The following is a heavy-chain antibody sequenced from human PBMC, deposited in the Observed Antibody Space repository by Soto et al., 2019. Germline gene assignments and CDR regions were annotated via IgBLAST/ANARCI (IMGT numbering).Heavy chain of an antibody. Sequence: GGSLRLSCAASGFTFSSYDMHWGLHVTGKGLEWVSAIGTDADTHYSDSVKGRFTISRENAENSLYLQMNSLRADDTAVYFCARVIAHQLIYDFWGQGTLVTVSS. V-gene: IGHV3-13*01. CDR3: ARVIAHQLIYDF. CDR1: GFTFSSYD. D-gene: IGHD1-1*01. CDR2: IGTDADT. J-gene: IGHJ4*02.